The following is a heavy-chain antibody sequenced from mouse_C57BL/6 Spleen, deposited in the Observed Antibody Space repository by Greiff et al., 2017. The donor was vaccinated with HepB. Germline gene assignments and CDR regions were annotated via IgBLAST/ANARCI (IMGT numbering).Heavy chain of an antibody. CDR2: INPNYGTT. V-gene: IGHV1-39*01. J-gene: IGHJ1*03. CDR1: GYSFTDYN. D-gene: IGHD1-1*01. Sequence: EVKVVESGPELVKPGASVKISCKASGYSFTDYNMNWVKQSNGKSLEWIGVINPNYGTTSYNQKFKGKATLTVDQSSSTAYMQLNSLTSEDSAVYYCARSDYYGSLWYFDVWGTGTTVTVSS. CDR3: ARSDYYGSLWYFDV.